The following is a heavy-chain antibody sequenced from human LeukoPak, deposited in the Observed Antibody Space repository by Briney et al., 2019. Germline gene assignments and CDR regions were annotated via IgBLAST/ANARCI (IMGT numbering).Heavy chain of an antibody. D-gene: IGHD6-19*01. CDR1: GFTFRDYY. V-gene: IGHV3-11*01. J-gene: IGHJ4*02. Sequence: GGSLRLSCLASGFTFRDYYMTWIRQAPGKGLEWISFISSRGTTTDYADSVKGRFTISRDNAKSTLFLQMNSLRAEDTAVYYCARDRAVAGLDYWGQGTLVTVSS. CDR2: ISSRGTTT. CDR3: ARDRAVAGLDY.